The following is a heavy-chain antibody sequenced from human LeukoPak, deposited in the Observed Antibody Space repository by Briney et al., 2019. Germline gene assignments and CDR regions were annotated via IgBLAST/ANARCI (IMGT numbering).Heavy chain of an antibody. Sequence: ASVKVSCKASGYTFTSCAMHWVRQAPGQRLEWMGWINAGNGDTKYSQKFQGRVTITRDTSASTAYMELSSLRSEDTAVYYCARDLGSSSTSCYPCYGMDVWGQGTTVTVSS. CDR1: GYTFTSCA. J-gene: IGHJ6*02. D-gene: IGHD2-2*01. CDR3: ARDLGSSSTSCYPCYGMDV. CDR2: INAGNGDT. V-gene: IGHV1-3*01.